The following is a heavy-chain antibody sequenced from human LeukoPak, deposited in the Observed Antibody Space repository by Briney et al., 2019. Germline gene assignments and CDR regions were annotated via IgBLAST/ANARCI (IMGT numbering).Heavy chain of an antibody. CDR1: GGSISNNNYY. J-gene: IGHJ4*02. V-gene: IGHV4-39*01. CDR3: ATWRTAKTGFDY. Sequence: SETLSLTCTVSGGSISNNNYYWAWIRQPPGKGLECIGSIYYSGSPYYNPSLESRVTISVDTSKNQFSLRLSSVTAADTAVYYCATWRTAKTGFDYWGQGTLVTVSS. D-gene: IGHD1-1*01. CDR2: IYYSGSP.